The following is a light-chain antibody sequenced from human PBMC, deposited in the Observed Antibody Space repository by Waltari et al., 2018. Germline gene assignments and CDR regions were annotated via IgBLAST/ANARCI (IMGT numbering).Light chain of an antibody. Sequence: DIVMTQSPLSLPVTPGEPASISCRSGQSLLHRIVYNYLDWYLQKPGQSPQLLIYLGSNRASGVPDRFSGSGSGTDFTLKISRVEAEDVGVYYCMQALQTPYTFGRGTKLEIK. CDR2: LGS. J-gene: IGKJ2*01. CDR1: QSLLHRIVYNY. CDR3: MQALQTPYT. V-gene: IGKV2-28*01.